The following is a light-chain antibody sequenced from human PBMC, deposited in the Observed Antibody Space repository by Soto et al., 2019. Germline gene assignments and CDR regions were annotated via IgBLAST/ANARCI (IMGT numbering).Light chain of an antibody. CDR3: QQYNSYPWT. CDR1: QSISSW. V-gene: IGKV1-5*01. CDR2: DAS. J-gene: IGKJ1*01. Sequence: DIQMTQSPSTLSASVGDRVTITCRASQSISSWLAWYQQKPGKAPKLLIYDASSFESGVPSRFSGSGSGTEFTLTISSLQPADFATEYCQQYNSYPWTCGQGTKVEIK.